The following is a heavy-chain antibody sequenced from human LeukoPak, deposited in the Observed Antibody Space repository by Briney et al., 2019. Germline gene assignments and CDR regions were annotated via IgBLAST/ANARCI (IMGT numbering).Heavy chain of an antibody. J-gene: IGHJ4*02. D-gene: IGHD4-23*01. CDR2: IYHSGST. CDR3: ARLDYGGNLYYFDY. CDR1: GYSISYGFY. V-gene: IGHV4-38-2*02. Sequence: SETLSLTCSVFGYSISYGFYWGWIRQPPGKGLEWIGSIYHSGSTYYHPSLTSRVTISVDTSKNQFSLNLNSVTAADTAVYYCARLDYGGNLYYFDYWGQGTLVTVSS.